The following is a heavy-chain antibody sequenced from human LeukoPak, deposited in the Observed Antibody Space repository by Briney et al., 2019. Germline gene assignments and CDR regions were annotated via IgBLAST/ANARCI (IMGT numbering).Heavy chain of an antibody. V-gene: IGHV3-20*04. CDR2: INWNGGST. CDR1: GFTFDDYG. J-gene: IGHJ6*03. D-gene: IGHD2-15*01. Sequence: GGSLRLSCAASGFTFDDYGMSWVRQAPGKGLEWVSGINWNGGSTGYADSVKGRFTISRDNAKNSLYLQMNSLRAEDTALYYCARDRGVDYCSGGSCSHYYYYMDVWGKGTTVTISS. CDR3: ARDRGVDYCSGGSCSHYYYYMDV.